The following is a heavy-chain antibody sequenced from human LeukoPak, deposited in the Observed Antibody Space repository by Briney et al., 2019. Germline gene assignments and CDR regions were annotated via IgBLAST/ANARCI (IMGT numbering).Heavy chain of an antibody. CDR3: ARESSGWYGNFDY. J-gene: IGHJ4*02. Sequence: ASVKVSCKASAYTFTGYYMRWVRQAPGQGLEWMGWINPDSGGTNYAQKFQGRVTMTRDTSISTAYMEVSRLRSDDTAVYYCARESSGWYGNFDYWGQGTLVTVSS. V-gene: IGHV1-2*02. CDR2: INPDSGGT. D-gene: IGHD6-19*01. CDR1: AYTFTGYY.